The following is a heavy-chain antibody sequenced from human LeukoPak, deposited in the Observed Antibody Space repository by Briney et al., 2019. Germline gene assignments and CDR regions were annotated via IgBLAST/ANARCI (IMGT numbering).Heavy chain of an antibody. Sequence: SGESLKISCKGSGYSFTSYWISWVRQMPGKGLEWMGRIDPSDSYTNYSPSFQGHVTISADKSISTAYLQWSSLKASDTAMYYCARRKRPSITIFGVAPYDAFDIWGQGTMVTVSS. CDR1: GYSFTSYW. CDR3: ARRKRPSITIFGVAPYDAFDI. CDR2: IDPSDSYT. J-gene: IGHJ3*02. V-gene: IGHV5-10-1*01. D-gene: IGHD3-3*01.